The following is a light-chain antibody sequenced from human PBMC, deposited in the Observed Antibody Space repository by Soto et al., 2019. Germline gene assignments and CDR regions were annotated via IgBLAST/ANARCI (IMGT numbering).Light chain of an antibody. CDR3: QQYGSSPWT. CDR2: GAS. V-gene: IGKV3-20*01. J-gene: IGKJ1*01. Sequence: VLTQTPLSSPVTLGQPATLSCRASQSVSSSYLAWYQQKPGQAPRPLIYGASSRAIGIPDRFSGSGSGTDFTLTISRLEPEDFAVYYCQQYGSSPWTFGQGTKVEIK. CDR1: QSVSSSY.